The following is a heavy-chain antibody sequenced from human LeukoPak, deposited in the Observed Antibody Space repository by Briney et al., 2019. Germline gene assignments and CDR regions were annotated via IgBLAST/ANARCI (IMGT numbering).Heavy chain of an antibody. CDR1: GYTFTGYY. V-gene: IGHV1-2*02. CDR2: INPNGGGT. Sequence: GASVKVSCKASGYTFTGYYMHWVRQAPGQGLEWMGWINPNGGGTNYAQKFQGRGTMTRDTSISTAYMELSRLRSDDTAVYYCATDLSLEDCSGEACYSGAHDYWGQGTLVTVSS. CDR3: ATDLSLEDCSGEACYSGAHDY. D-gene: IGHD2-15*01. J-gene: IGHJ4*02.